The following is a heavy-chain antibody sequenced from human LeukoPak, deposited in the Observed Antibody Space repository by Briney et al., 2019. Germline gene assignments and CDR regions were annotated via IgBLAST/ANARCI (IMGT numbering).Heavy chain of an antibody. D-gene: IGHD3-22*01. V-gene: IGHV3-23*01. J-gene: IGHJ6*03. Sequence: PGGSLRLSCAASGFTFTTYAMSWVRQAPGKGLEWVSAISGSGGSTYYADSVKGRFTISRDNTNNILYLQMNSLRAEDTAVYYLAKMALTMIVVPYYMDVWGKGTTVTVSS. CDR3: AKMALTMIVVPYYMDV. CDR1: GFTFTTYA. CDR2: ISGSGGST.